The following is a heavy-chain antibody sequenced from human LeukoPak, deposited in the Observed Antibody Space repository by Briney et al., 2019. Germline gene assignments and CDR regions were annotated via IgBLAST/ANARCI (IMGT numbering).Heavy chain of an antibody. D-gene: IGHD2-2*02. V-gene: IGHV3-7*01. Sequence: PGGSLRLSCAVSGFTLSSYWMSWARQAPGKGLEWVANMKPDGSEKYYVDSVKGRFTISRDSSKNSLYLQMNSLRVEDTAVYYCARDPRQSHLVYTTGDYWGQGTLVTVS. J-gene: IGHJ4*02. CDR2: MKPDGSEK. CDR3: ARDPRQSHLVYTTGDY. CDR1: GFTLSSYW.